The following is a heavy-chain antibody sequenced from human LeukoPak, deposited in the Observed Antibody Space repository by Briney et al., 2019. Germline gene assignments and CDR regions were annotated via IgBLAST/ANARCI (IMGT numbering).Heavy chain of an antibody. D-gene: IGHD6-19*01. CDR2: ISLNGETT. J-gene: IGHJ4*02. CDR3: AQGFSSGWYPY. V-gene: IGHV3-23*01. CDR1: GFSVSSFG. Sequence: GGSLRLSCAVSGFSVSSFGMSWVRQAPGEGLEWISAISLNGETTWYADSVKGRFIISRDNSKNTLYLQLTSLRVEDTAVYYCAQGFSSGWYPYWGQGSLVSVSS.